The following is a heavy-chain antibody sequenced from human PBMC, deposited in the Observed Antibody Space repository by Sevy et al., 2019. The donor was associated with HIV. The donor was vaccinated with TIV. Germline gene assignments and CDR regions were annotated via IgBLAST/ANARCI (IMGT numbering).Heavy chain of an antibody. J-gene: IGHJ4*02. V-gene: IGHV1-2*02. D-gene: IGHD3-22*01. Sequence: ASVKVSCKASGYTFTGYYVHWLRQAPGQGVEWMGWINPKTGGTYFAKKFQDRVTMTTGTSITTAYLELSGLRFDDTAVYYCARMGDYFDTSGYYPLKYWGQRTLVTVSS. CDR3: ARMGDYFDTSGYYPLKY. CDR2: INPKTGGT. CDR1: GYTFTGYY.